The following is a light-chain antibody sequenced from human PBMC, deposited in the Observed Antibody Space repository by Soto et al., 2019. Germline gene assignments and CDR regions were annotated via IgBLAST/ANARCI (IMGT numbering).Light chain of an antibody. CDR3: QQYGSSGT. V-gene: IGKV3-20*01. Sequence: EIALTQSPGTLSLSPGERATLSCRASQAVNTRLAWYQHKPGQAPRLLIYGASNRATGIPDRFSGSGSGTDFTLTISRLEPEDFAVYYCQQYGSSGTFGQGTKVDIK. CDR1: QAVNTR. CDR2: GAS. J-gene: IGKJ1*01.